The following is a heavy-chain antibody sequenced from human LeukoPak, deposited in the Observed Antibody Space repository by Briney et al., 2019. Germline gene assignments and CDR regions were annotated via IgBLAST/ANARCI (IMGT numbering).Heavy chain of an antibody. V-gene: IGHV1-2*02. CDR2: INPNSGGT. D-gene: IGHD3-9*01. J-gene: IGHJ6*03. Sequence: ASVKVSCKASGYTFTGYYMHWVRQAPGQGLGWMGWINPNSGGTNYAQKFQGRVTMTRDTSISTAYMELSRLRSDDTAVYYCARDSNYDILTGYYPYYYYYYMDVWGKGTTVTISS. CDR3: ARDSNYDILTGYYPYYYYYYMDV. CDR1: GYTFTGYY.